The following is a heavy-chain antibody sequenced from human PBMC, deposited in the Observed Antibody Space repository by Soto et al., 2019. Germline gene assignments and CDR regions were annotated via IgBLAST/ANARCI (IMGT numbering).Heavy chain of an antibody. J-gene: IGHJ5*02. CDR3: ARDEELPLYDRSGYNWFDP. D-gene: IGHD3-22*01. V-gene: IGHV1-3*01. CDR1: GYTFTSYA. Sequence: ASVKVSCKASGYTFTSYAMHWVRQAPGQRLERMGWINAGNGNTKYSQKFQGRVTITRDTSASTAYMELSSLRSEDTAVYYCARDEELPLYDRSGYNWFDPWGQGTLVTVSS. CDR2: INAGNGNT.